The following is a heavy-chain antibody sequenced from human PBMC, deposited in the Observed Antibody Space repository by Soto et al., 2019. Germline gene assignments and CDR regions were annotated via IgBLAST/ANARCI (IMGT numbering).Heavy chain of an antibody. V-gene: IGHV3-30*03. CDR3: AGALENPYFYYGLNV. CDR1: GFSFSSYG. D-gene: IGHD1-1*01. Sequence: GGSLRLSCAASGFSFSSYGLEWVRLAPGTGQEWVAATTYDGGIKHYVDSVKGRFTISRDNSKNTLYLQMNSLRVEDTATYYCAGALENPYFYYGLNVWGQGTTVTVSS. J-gene: IGHJ6*02. CDR2: TTYDGGIK.